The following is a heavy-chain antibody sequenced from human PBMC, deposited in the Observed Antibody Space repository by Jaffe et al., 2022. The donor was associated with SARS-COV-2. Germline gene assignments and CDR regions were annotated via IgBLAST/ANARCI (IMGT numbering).Heavy chain of an antibody. CDR1: GYTFTSYG. J-gene: IGHJ4*02. CDR2: ISAYNGNT. CDR3: ARDSRLGQQLGRTTFDY. V-gene: IGHV1-18*01. D-gene: IGHD6-13*01. Sequence: QVQLVQSGAEVKKPGASVKVSCKASGYTFTSYGISWVRQAPGQGLEWMGWISAYNGNTNYAQKLQGRVTMTTDTSTSTAYMELRSLRSDDTAVYYCARDSRLGQQLGRTTFDYWGQGTLVTVSS.